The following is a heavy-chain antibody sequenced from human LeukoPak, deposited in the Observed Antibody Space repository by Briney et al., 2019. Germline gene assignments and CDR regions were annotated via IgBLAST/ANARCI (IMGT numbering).Heavy chain of an antibody. CDR3: AGLWWPDHIVVVTANLIMGFDP. V-gene: IGHV4-59*01. CDR1: GGSISSYY. CDR2: IYYSGST. J-gene: IGHJ5*02. Sequence: SETLSLTCTVSGGSISSYYWSWIRQPPGKELEWIGYIYYSGSTNYNPSLKSRVTISVDTSKNQFSLKLSSVTAADTAVYYCAGLWWPDHIVVVTANLIMGFDPWGQGTLVTVSS. D-gene: IGHD2-21*02.